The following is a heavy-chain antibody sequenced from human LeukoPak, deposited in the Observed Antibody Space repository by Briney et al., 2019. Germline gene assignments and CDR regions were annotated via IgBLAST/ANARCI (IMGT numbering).Heavy chain of an antibody. CDR2: IYYSGST. Sequence: PSETLSLTCTVSGGSISSSSYYWGWIRQPPGKGLEWIGSIYYSGSTYYNPSLKSRVTISVDRSKNQFSLKLSSVTAADTAVYYCARDITGTLLQGYWFDPWGQGTLVTVSS. V-gene: IGHV4-39*07. J-gene: IGHJ5*02. CDR3: ARDITGTLLQGYWFDP. CDR1: GGSISSSSYY. D-gene: IGHD1-20*01.